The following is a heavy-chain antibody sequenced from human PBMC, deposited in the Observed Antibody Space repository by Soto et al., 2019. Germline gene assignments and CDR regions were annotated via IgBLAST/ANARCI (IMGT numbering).Heavy chain of an antibody. CDR2: INHSGST. J-gene: IGHJ6*02. CDR3: ARTVRYCSSTSCPHLLTLYYYYYYGMDV. D-gene: IGHD2-2*01. V-gene: IGHV4-34*01. Sequence: PSETLSLTCAVYGGSFSGYYWSWIRQPPGKGLEWIGEINHSGSTNYNPSLKSRVTISVDTSKNQFSLKLSSVTAADTAVYYCARTVRYCSSTSCPHLLTLYYYYYYGMDVWGQGTTVTVSS. CDR1: GGSFSGYY.